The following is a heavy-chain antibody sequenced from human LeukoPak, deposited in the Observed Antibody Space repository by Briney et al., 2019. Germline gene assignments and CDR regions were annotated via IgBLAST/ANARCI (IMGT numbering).Heavy chain of an antibody. CDR1: GYTFTSYD. V-gene: IGHV1-8*01. Sequence: ASVKVSCKASGYTFTSYDINWVRQATGQGFEWMGWMDPNSGNSEYAQKFQGRVTMTRNTSISTAYMELSGLRSEDTAIYYCARSLTVTTRPAGYWGQGTLVTVSS. D-gene: IGHD4-17*01. CDR3: ARSLTVTTRPAGY. J-gene: IGHJ4*02. CDR2: MDPNSGNS.